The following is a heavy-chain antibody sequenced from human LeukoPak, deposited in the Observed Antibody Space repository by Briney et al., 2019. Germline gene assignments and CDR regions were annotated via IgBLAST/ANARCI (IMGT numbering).Heavy chain of an antibody. CDR3: ARHQRVITKKNSGNWFYP. V-gene: IGHV4-39*01. CDR1: GGSISSSSYY. CDR2: IYYSGST. D-gene: IGHD1-14*01. Sequence: SETLSLTCTVSGGSISSSSYYWGWIRQPPGKGLEWIGSIYYSGSTYYNPSLKSRVTISVDTSKNQFSLKLSSVTAADTAVYYCARHQRVITKKNSGNWFYPWGQGTLVTVSS. J-gene: IGHJ5*02.